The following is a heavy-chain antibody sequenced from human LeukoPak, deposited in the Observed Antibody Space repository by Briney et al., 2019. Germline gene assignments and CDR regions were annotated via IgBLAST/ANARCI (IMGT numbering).Heavy chain of an antibody. J-gene: IGHJ3*02. CDR3: ARSSGTIYRADVFDI. D-gene: IGHD3-16*02. CDR2: IYSSGDT. V-gene: IGHV4-31*03. CDR1: GGSITSGTYY. Sequence: SETLSLTCTVSGGSITSGTYYWTWIRHHRGRGLEWIVYIYSSGDTQYNPSLRSRVTMSVDTSKSQFSLKLSSVTAADTAVYFCARSSGTIYRADVFDIWGQGTKVTVSS.